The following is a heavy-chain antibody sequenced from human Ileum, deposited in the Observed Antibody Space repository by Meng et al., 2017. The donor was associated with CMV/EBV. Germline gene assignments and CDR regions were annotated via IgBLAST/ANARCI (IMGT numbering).Heavy chain of an antibody. Sequence: QGHLQEPGPGLVKPSETLSLPCAVSGGSISTYYWTWVRQPAGKGLEWIGRINAGGSTNDNPSLKSRVTMSVDTSKNQFSLKVTSVTAADTAVYYCAREENTVNQFEYWGQGTLVTVSS. CDR1: GGSISTYY. D-gene: IGHD4-17*01. J-gene: IGHJ4*02. CDR2: INAGGST. CDR3: AREENTVNQFEY. V-gene: IGHV4-4*07.